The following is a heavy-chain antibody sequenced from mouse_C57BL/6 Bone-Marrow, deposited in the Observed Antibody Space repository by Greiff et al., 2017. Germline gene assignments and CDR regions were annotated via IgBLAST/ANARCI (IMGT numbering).Heavy chain of an antibody. J-gene: IGHJ1*03. CDR1: GYTFTSYW. D-gene: IGHD2-12*01. CDR3: ARPTTGWYFDV. Sequence: VQLQQPGAELVRPGSSVKLSCKASGYTFTSYWMHWVKQRPIQGLEWIGNIDPSDSDTHYNQKFKDKATLTVDKSSSTAYMQLSSLTSEDSAVYYCARPTTGWYFDVWGTGTTVTVSS. CDR2: IDPSDSDT. V-gene: IGHV1-52*01.